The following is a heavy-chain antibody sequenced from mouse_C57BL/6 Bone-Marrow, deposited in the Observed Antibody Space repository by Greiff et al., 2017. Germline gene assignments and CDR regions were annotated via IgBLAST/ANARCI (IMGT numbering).Heavy chain of an antibody. Sequence: VQLQQSGPELASPGASVTLSCKASGYTFPDPILNWVKTRPGKGLVGIGRIYPVSGETNYNQKFMGQATFSVDRSSSTVSMVLNTLTSEDPACYYCGRKRAYYSNYEAIDDWGQGTSVAVAS. D-gene: IGHD2-5*01. J-gene: IGHJ4*01. CDR2: IYPVSGET. CDR3: GRKRAYYSNYEAIDD. V-gene: IGHV1-11*01. CDR1: GYTFPDPI.